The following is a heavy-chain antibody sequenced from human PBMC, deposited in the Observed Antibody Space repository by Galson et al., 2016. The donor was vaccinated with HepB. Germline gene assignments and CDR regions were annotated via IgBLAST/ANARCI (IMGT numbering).Heavy chain of an antibody. CDR2: ISASGGST. J-gene: IGHJ2*01. CDR3: AKDPAAMVPYWYFDL. V-gene: IGHV3-23*01. Sequence: SLRLSCAASGFTFNNYAMIWVRQAPGKGLEWVPTISASGGSTYYADSVKGRFTISRDNSKNTVYLQMNSLRVEDTAVYYCAKDPAAMVPYWYFDLWGRGTLVTVSS. D-gene: IGHD5-18*01. CDR1: GFTFNNYA.